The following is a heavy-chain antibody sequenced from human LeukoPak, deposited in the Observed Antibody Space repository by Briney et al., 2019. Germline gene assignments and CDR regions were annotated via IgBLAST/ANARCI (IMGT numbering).Heavy chain of an antibody. V-gene: IGHV3-23*01. CDR1: GFTLRYG. CDR3: VRVISGTPNWFDP. CDR2: VSGSGGST. D-gene: IGHD1-20*01. Sequence: GGSLRLSCAASGFTLRYGMSWVRQAPGRGLEWVSSVSGSGGSTDYADSVKGRFTISRDTSKDTMYLQLNSLRPEDTAVYYCVRVISGTPNWFDPWGQGTLVTVSS. J-gene: IGHJ5*02.